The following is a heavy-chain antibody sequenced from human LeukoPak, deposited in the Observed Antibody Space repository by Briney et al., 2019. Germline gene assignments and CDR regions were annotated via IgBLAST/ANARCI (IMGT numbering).Heavy chain of an antibody. V-gene: IGHV3-7*01. CDR1: GFTFSRHW. J-gene: IGHJ4*02. CDR2: INQDGSEK. Sequence: PGGSLRLSCAASGFTFSRHWMGWVRQAPGKGLEWVANINQDGSEKYYVDSVKGRFTISRDNAKNPLYLQMNSLRAEDTAVYYCARDGNYYGSGYKDYFDYWGQGTLVTVSS. CDR3: ARDGNYYGSGYKDYFDY. D-gene: IGHD3-10*01.